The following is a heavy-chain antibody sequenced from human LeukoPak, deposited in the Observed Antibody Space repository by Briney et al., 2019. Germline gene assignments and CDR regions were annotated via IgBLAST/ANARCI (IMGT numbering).Heavy chain of an antibody. D-gene: IGHD1-26*01. V-gene: IGHV4-59*08. J-gene: IGHJ3*01. Sequence: SETLSLTCTVSGGSMSSNYWSWIRQPPGKGLEWIGYIYNSGTIYYSGSTNYNPSLLSRVTITVDTSKNQFSLKLRSVTAADTAVYYCARPFSGSYSDAFDLWGQGTMVTVSS. CDR1: GGSMSSNY. CDR3: ARPFSGSYSDAFDL. CDR2: IYNSGTIYYSGST.